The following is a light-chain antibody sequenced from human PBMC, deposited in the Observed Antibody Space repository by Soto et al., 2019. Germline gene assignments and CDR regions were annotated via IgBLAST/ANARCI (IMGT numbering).Light chain of an antibody. CDR3: QQSYSTPPLT. Sequence: DIQMTQSPSSLSASVGDRVTITCRASHSTSSYLNWYQQKPGKAPKLLIYAASSLQSGVPSRFSGSGSGTDFTLTISSLQPEDFATYYCQQSYSTPPLTFGGGTKVDIK. CDR2: AAS. V-gene: IGKV1-39*01. CDR1: HSTSSY. J-gene: IGKJ4*01.